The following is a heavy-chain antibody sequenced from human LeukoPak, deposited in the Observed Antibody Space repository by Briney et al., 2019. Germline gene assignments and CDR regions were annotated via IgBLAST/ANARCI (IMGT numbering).Heavy chain of an antibody. D-gene: IGHD6-19*01. J-gene: IGHJ4*02. V-gene: IGHV3-7*01. CDR1: GFTFSSYW. CDR2: IRQDGSEK. CDR3: ARDYLIGIAVAGAPEVLLGNWYYFDY. Sequence: GGSLRLSCAASGFTFSSYWMSWVRQAPGKGLEWVANIRQDGSEKYYVDSVKGRFTISRDNAKNSLYLQMNSLRAEDTAVYYCARDYLIGIAVAGAPEVLLGNWYYFDYWGQGTLVTVSS.